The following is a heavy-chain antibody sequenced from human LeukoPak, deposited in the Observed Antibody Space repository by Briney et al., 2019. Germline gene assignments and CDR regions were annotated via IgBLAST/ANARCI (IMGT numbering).Heavy chain of an antibody. CDR3: ARGVRREGYRARNYFDY. V-gene: IGHV1-69*13. CDR2: IIPLFGTA. J-gene: IGHJ4*02. CDR1: GGTFSSYA. D-gene: IGHD5-12*01. Sequence: GASVKVSCKASGGTFSSYAISWVRQAPGQGLEWMGGIIPLFGTANYAQKFQGRVTITADESTSTAYMELSSLRSEDTAVYYCARGVRREGYRARNYFDYWGQGTLVTVSS.